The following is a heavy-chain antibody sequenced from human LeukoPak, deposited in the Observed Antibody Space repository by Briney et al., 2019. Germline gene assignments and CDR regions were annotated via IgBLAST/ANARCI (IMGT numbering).Heavy chain of an antibody. Sequence: PSETLSLTCTVSGGSISSGDYYWGWIRQPPGKGLEWIGSIYYSGSTYYNPSLKSRVTISVDTSKNQFSLKLSSVTAADTAVYYCAREEGYCSGGSCYSPYSSDWGQGTLVTVSS. D-gene: IGHD2-15*01. CDR3: AREEGYCSGGSCYSPYSSD. V-gene: IGHV4-39*07. CDR2: IYYSGST. J-gene: IGHJ4*02. CDR1: GGSISSGDYY.